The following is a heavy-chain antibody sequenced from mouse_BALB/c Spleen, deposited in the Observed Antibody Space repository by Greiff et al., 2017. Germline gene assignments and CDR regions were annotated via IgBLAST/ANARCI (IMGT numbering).Heavy chain of an antibody. Sequence: EVQLVESGPELVKPGASVKISCKASGYTFTDYNMHWVKQSHGKSLEWIGYIYPYNGGTGYNQKFKSKATLTVDNSSSTAYMELRSLTSEDSAVYYCAGLTMITPFAYWGQGTLVTVSA. CDR3: AGLTMITPFAY. CDR1: GYTFTDYN. CDR2: IYPYNGGT. D-gene: IGHD2-4*01. J-gene: IGHJ3*01. V-gene: IGHV1S29*02.